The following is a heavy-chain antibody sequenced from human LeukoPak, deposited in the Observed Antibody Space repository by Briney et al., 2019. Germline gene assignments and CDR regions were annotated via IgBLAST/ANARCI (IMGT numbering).Heavy chain of an antibody. D-gene: IGHD5-24*01. V-gene: IGHV3-23*01. J-gene: IGHJ4*02. CDR1: GFTFSNYA. Sequence: PGGSLRLSCVASGFTFSNYAMSWVRQAPGKGLEWVSVISISGGTTYYADSVKGRFTISRDNSENTLYLQMNSLRAEDTAVYYCAADGYSSPFDHWGQGTLVTVSS. CDR2: ISISGGTT. CDR3: AADGYSSPFDH.